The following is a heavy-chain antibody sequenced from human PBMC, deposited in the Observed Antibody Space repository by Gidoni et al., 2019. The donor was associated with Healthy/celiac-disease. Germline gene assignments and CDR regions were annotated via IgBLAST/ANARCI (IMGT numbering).Heavy chain of an antibody. CDR2: IYPGDSDT. D-gene: IGHD6-13*01. V-gene: IGHV5-51*01. J-gene: IGHJ5*02. CDR1: GYSFTSYW. Sequence: EVQLVQSGAEVKKPGESLKISCKGSGYSFTSYWIGWVRQMPGKGLEWMGIIYPGDSDTRYSPSFQGQVTIAADKSISTAYLQWSSLKASDTAMYYCARLKAKQQLGENWFDPWGQGTLVTVSS. CDR3: ARLKAKQQLGENWFDP.